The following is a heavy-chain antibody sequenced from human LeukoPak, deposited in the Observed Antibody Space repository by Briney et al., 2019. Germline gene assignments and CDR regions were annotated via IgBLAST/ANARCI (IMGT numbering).Heavy chain of an antibody. CDR2: ISSSGLYI. V-gene: IGHV3-21*01. CDR3: AKRDGYNSGPFDY. J-gene: IGHJ4*02. D-gene: IGHD5-24*01. Sequence: GGSLRLSCEVSGFTSSTYTMNWVRQAPGKGLEWVSSISSSGLYIYYADSVKGRLSISRDNSKNTLYLQMNSLRTEDTAVYYCAKRDGYNSGPFDYWGQGTLVTVSS. CDR1: GFTSSTYT.